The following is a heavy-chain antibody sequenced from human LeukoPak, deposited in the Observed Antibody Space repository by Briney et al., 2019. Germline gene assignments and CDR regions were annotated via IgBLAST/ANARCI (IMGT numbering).Heavy chain of an antibody. CDR2: ISGSGGST. D-gene: IGHD3-9*01. V-gene: IGHV3-23*01. Sequence: GGSLRLSCAASGFTFSSYAMSWVRQAPGKGLEWVSAISGSGGSTYYADSVKGRFTISRDNSKNTLYLQMNSLRAEDTAVYYCAKAYYGILTGPLAGAFDIWGQGTMVTVSS. J-gene: IGHJ3*02. CDR1: GFTFSSYA. CDR3: AKAYYGILTGPLAGAFDI.